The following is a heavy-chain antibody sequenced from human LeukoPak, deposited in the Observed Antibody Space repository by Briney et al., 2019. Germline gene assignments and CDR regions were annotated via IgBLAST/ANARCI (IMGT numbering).Heavy chain of an antibody. Sequence: SLKVSSEASRATFRTYAISTVRPTPGPGLEWVGRIVPTLGTANYAQNSQGKVTITADRSTTTAYMELSSLRSEDTAVYYCARVPQGSSWPYYFGYWGQGTLVTVSS. CDR3: ARVPQGSSWPYYFGY. CDR1: RATFRTYA. J-gene: IGHJ4*02. CDR2: IVPTLGTA. D-gene: IGHD6-13*01. V-gene: IGHV1-69*04.